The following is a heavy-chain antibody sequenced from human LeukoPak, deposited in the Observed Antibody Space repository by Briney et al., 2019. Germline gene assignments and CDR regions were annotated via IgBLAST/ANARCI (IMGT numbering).Heavy chain of an antibody. J-gene: IGHJ4*02. CDR1: GFTFSSYG. Sequence: GGSLRLSCAASGFTFSSYGMHWVRQAPGKGLEWVAAILSDGGGDRYADSVRGRFTISRDNSKNTLYLQMNGLRGEDTAVYYCAKTVGANKNYFDYWGQGTLVTVSS. CDR3: AKTVGANKNYFDY. D-gene: IGHD1-26*01. V-gene: IGHV3-30*18. CDR2: ILSDGGGD.